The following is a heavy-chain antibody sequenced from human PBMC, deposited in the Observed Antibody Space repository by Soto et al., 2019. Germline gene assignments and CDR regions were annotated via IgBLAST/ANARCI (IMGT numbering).Heavy chain of an antibody. V-gene: IGHV3-21*01. Sequence: GGSLRLSCAASGFTFSSYSMNWVRQAPGKGLEWVSSISSSSSYIYYADSVKGRFTISRDNAKNSLYLQMNSLRAEDTAVYYRARERSPPEYYYDSSGYSPPPDYWGQGTLVTVSS. J-gene: IGHJ4*02. CDR3: ARERSPPEYYYDSSGYSPPPDY. CDR1: GFTFSSYS. CDR2: ISSSSSYI. D-gene: IGHD3-22*01.